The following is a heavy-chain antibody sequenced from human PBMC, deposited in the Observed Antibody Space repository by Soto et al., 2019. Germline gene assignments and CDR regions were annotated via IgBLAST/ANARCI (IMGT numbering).Heavy chain of an antibody. D-gene: IGHD2-2*01. CDR3: ARSRVLFCSSTSCLNWFDP. CDR2: IYYSGST. CDR1: GGSISSYY. Sequence: TLSLTCTVSGGSISSYYWSWIRQPPGKRLEWIGYIYYSGSTNYNPSLKSRVTISVDTSKNQFSLKLSSVTAADTAVYYCARSRVLFCSSTSCLNWFDPWGQGTLVTVSS. J-gene: IGHJ5*02. V-gene: IGHV4-59*01.